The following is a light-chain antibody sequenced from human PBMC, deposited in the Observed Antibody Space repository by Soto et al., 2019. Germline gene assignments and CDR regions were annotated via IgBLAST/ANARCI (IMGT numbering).Light chain of an antibody. CDR1: QSVSSSY. J-gene: IGKJ1*01. CDR3: QQYGSSPGT. Sequence: EIVLTQSPGTLSLSPGERATLSCRASQSVSSSYLAWYQQKPGQAPSLLIYVASSRSTGIPDRFSGSGSGTDFPLTISRREPADFAVYYCQQYGSSPGTFGQGTKVEIK. CDR2: VAS. V-gene: IGKV3-20*01.